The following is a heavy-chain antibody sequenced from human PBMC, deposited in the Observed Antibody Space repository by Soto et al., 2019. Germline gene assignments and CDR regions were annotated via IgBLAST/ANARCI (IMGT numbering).Heavy chain of an antibody. D-gene: IGHD2-2*01. CDR3: ARAVIEDIVVVPAARRTYYFDY. J-gene: IGHJ4*02. CDR1: GYTLASYY. Sequence: ASVKVSCKASGYTLASYYMHWVRQAPGQGLEWMGIINPSGGSTSYAQKFQGRVTMTRDTSTSTVYMELSSLRSEDTAVYYCARAVIEDIVVVPAARRTYYFDYWGQGSLVTVSS. CDR2: INPSGGST. V-gene: IGHV1-46*03.